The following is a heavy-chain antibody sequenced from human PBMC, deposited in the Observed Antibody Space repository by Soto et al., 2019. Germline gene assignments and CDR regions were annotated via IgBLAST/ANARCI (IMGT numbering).Heavy chain of an antibody. CDR2: INHSGST. D-gene: IGHD7-27*01. CDR1: GGSFSGYY. CDR3: ARGWGRIFDY. J-gene: IGHJ4*02. V-gene: IGHV4-34*01. Sequence: QVQLQQWGAGLLKPSETLSLTCAVYGGSFSGYYWNWIRQPPGTGLAWIGEINHSGSTNYNPSLKSRVTLSVDTSKNQFSLKLSSVTAADTAVYYCARGWGRIFDYWGQGTLVTVSS.